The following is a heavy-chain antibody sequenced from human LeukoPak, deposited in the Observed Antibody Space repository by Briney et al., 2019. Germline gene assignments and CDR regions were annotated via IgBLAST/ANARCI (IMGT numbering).Heavy chain of an antibody. CDR3: ARGGDGYNRMSHFDY. CDR1: GGSFSSYA. V-gene: IGHV1-69*13. CDR2: IIPIFGTA. D-gene: IGHD5-24*01. Sequence: SSVKVSCKGSGGSFSSYAISCVRQSPGQGLEWVGEIIPIFGTANSAQKFQGRVTSSADESTSTAYMELSSLQSEATAVYYCARGGDGYNRMSHFDYWGQGTLVTVSS. J-gene: IGHJ4*02.